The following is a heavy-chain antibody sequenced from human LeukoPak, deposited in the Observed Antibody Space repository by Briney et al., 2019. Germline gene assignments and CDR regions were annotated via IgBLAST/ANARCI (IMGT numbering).Heavy chain of an antibody. CDR2: IYKEGNT. CDR3: ARESVTSGWYLY. D-gene: IGHD6-19*01. J-gene: IGHJ4*02. Sequence: GGSLRLSCAASGFTVSGNYMSWVRQAPGKGLQWVSTIYKEGNTFYADSVRGRFTLSRDNSKNTLCLQMNSLRAEDTAIYYCARESVTSGWYLYWGQGTLVTVSS. V-gene: IGHV3-53*01. CDR1: GFTVSGNY.